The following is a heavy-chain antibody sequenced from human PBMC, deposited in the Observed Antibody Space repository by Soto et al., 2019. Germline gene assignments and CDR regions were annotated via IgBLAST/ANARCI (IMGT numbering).Heavy chain of an antibody. D-gene: IGHD3-10*02. J-gene: IGHJ4*02. CDR3: ARGPITMIGYYFDY. CDR1: GYTFTSYD. Sequence: GASVKVSCKASGYTFTSYDINWVRQATGQGLEWMGWMNPNSGNTGYAQKFQGRVTMTRNTSISTAYMEQSSLRSEDTAVFYCARGPITMIGYYFDYWGQGTLVTVSS. CDR2: MNPNSGNT. V-gene: IGHV1-8*01.